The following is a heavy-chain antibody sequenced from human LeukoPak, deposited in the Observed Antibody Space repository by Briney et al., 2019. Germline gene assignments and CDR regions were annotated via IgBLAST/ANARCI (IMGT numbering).Heavy chain of an antibody. J-gene: IGHJ4*02. V-gene: IGHV1-8*01. Sequence: VSCNVWCKVSGYSFASDDRTWGRQDTGQRLEWMGWMNPNSGNTGYAQKFQGRVTMIRNTSISTAYMELSSLRSEDTAVYYCARGSGGYSYGYKDDYWGQGTLVTVSS. CDR1: GYSFASDD. CDR3: ARGSGGYSYGYKDDY. CDR2: MNPNSGNT. D-gene: IGHD5-18*01.